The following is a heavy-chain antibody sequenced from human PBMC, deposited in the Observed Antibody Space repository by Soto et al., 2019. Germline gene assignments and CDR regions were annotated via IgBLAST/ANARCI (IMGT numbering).Heavy chain of an antibody. V-gene: IGHV5-10-1*01. CDR1: GYSFTSYW. J-gene: IGHJ5*02. D-gene: IGHD1-7*01. CDR2: IDPSDSYT. Sequence: PGESLKISCKGSGYSFTSYWISWVRQMPGKGLEWMGRIDPSDSYTNYSPSFQGHVTISADKSISTAYLQWSSLKASDTAMYYCARRPMLYNWNYLLDEVDWFDPWGQGTLVTVSS. CDR3: ARRPMLYNWNYLLDEVDWFDP.